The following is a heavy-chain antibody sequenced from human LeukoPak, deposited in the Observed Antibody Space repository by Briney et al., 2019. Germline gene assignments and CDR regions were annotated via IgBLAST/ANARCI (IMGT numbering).Heavy chain of an antibody. V-gene: IGHV3-23*01. CDR2: ISVSGAGT. Sequence: GGSLRLSCAASGFTFSSYAMGWVRQAPGKGLEWVSAISVSGAGTYYADSVKGRFTISRDNSKNTLYLQMNSLRAEDTAVYYCAKTEASGGYYPQWNYYGMDVWGQGTTVTVSS. J-gene: IGHJ6*02. D-gene: IGHD3-22*01. CDR3: AKTEASGGYYPQWNYYGMDV. CDR1: GFTFSSYA.